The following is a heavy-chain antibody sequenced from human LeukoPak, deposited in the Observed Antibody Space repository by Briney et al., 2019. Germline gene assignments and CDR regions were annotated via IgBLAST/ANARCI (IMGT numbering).Heavy chain of an antibody. CDR2: IIPIFGTA. D-gene: IGHD6-19*01. CDR1: GGTFSSYA. CDR3: ARELRESSGWHRTSRLDY. V-gene: IGHV1-69*13. Sequence: ASVKVSCKASGGTFSSYAISWVRQAPGQGLEWMGGIIPIFGTANYAQKFQGRVTITADESTSTAYMELSSLRSEDTAVYYCARELRESSGWHRTSRLDYWGQGTLVTVSS. J-gene: IGHJ4*02.